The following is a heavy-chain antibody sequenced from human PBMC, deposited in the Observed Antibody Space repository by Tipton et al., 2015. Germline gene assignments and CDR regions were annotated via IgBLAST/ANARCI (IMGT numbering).Heavy chain of an antibody. J-gene: IGHJ4*02. Sequence: TLSLTCTVSGGSVSSGSHNWNWIRQAPGKGLEWIGEIYHDGGTDYNPSLKSRVAMSINTSKNQFSLKLNSVTAADTAVYYCARDDSALDSWGLGTLVTVSS. D-gene: IGHD5-18*01. CDR1: GGSVSSGSHN. CDR2: IYHDGGT. CDR3: ARDDSALDS. V-gene: IGHV4-61*01.